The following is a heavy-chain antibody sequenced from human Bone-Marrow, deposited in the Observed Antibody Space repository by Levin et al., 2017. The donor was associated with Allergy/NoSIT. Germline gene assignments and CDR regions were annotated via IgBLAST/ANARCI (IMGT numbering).Heavy chain of an antibody. CDR1: GFTFSIYS. J-gene: IGHJ3*02. D-gene: IGHD2-8*02. V-gene: IGHV3-21*01. CDR3: ARGIIGDVRVAHKEAFDI. Sequence: ASVKVSCTVSGFTFSIYSINWVRQAPGKGLEWVSSISSSGSDMYYVDSVKGRFTISRDNAKNSLTLQMNSLRAEDRAVYYCARGIIGDVRVAHKEAFDIWGQGTMVSVSS. CDR2: ISSSGSDM.